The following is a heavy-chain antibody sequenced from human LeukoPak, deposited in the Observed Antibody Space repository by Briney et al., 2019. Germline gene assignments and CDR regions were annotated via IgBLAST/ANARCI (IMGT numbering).Heavy chain of an antibody. Sequence: GGSLRLSXAASGFTFSSYAMHWVSQAPGKGLEYVSAISSNGGSTYYANPVKGRFTISRDNSKNTLYLQMGSLRAEDMAVYYCARGVAWSSSGWYFDYWGQGTLVTVSS. CDR2: ISSNGGST. J-gene: IGHJ4*02. CDR3: ARGVAWSSSGWYFDY. V-gene: IGHV3-64*01. D-gene: IGHD6-19*01. CDR1: GFTFSSYA.